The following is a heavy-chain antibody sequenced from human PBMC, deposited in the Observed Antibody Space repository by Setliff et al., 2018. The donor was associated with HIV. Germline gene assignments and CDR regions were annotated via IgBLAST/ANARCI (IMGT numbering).Heavy chain of an antibody. CDR2: INYDRITT. J-gene: IGHJ3*02. CDR3: AREGATTAGFDI. V-gene: IGHV3-74*01. D-gene: IGHD6-19*01. Sequence: LRLSCGASGFTFTNYWMHWIRQVPGKGLVWVSRINYDRITTNYADFVQGRFTISRDNAKNTVYLQMNSLRVDDTAIYYCAREGATTAGFDIWGRGTMVTVS. CDR1: GFTFTNYW.